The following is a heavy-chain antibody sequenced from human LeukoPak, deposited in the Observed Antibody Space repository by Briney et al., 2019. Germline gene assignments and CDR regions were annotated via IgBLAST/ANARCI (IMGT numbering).Heavy chain of an antibody. CDR2: ISSSSSYI. J-gene: IGHJ4*02. CDR1: GFTFSSYS. CDR3: AKDDDSSGYYQTYFDY. D-gene: IGHD3-22*01. V-gene: IGHV3-21*04. Sequence: WGSLRLSCAASGFTFSSYSMNWVRQAPGKGLEWVSSISSSSSYIYYADSVKGRFTISRDNAKNSLYLQMNSLRAEDTAVYYCAKDDDSSGYYQTYFDYWGQGTLVTVSS.